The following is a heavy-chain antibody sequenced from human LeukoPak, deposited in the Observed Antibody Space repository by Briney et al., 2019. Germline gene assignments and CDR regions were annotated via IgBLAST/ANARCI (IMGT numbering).Heavy chain of an antibody. Sequence: SETLSLTCTVSGGSINSGSYYWSWIRQPAGKGLEWIGRIYTSGSTNYNPSLKSRVTISVDTSKNQFSLKLSSVTAADTAVYYCARPRWNYDSSFFFDYWGQGTLVTVSS. D-gene: IGHD3-22*01. CDR2: IYTSGST. V-gene: IGHV4-61*02. CDR1: GGSINSGSYY. CDR3: ARPRWNYDSSFFFDY. J-gene: IGHJ4*02.